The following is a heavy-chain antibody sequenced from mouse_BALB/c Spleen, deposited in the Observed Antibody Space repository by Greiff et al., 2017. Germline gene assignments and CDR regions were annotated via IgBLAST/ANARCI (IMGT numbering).Heavy chain of an antibody. V-gene: IGHV1-54*01. CDR1: GYAFTNYL. D-gene: IGHD2-1*01. Sequence: QVQLKESGAELVRPGTSVKVSCKASGYAFTNYLIEWVKQRPGQGLEWIGVINPGSGGTNYNEKFKGKATLTADKSSSTAYMQLSSLTSDDSAVYFCARSGGNPLGSYAMDYWGQGTSVTVSS. CDR2: INPGSGGT. J-gene: IGHJ4*01. CDR3: ARSGGNPLGSYAMDY.